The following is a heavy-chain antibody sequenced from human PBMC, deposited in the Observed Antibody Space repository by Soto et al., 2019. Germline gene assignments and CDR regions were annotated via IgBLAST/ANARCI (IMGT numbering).Heavy chain of an antibody. J-gene: IGHJ5*01. CDR1: GYTFTSYN. CDR2: INPRGGSP. CDR3: ARGGYDTGSA. V-gene: IGHV1-46*01. Sequence: ASVKVSCKASGYTFTSYNMHWVRQAPGQGLEWMGMINPRGGSPNYAQTLQCRVTLTSDTSTSTVYMELSSLRSEDTAVYYCARGGYDTGSAWGQGTLVTVSS. D-gene: IGHD3-9*01.